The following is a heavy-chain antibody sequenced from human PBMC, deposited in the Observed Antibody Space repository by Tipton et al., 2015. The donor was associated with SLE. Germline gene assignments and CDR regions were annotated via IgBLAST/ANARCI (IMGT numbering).Heavy chain of an antibody. J-gene: IGHJ6*03. CDR2: IYYSGST. CDR3: ARVPGEYDYYYYMDV. V-gene: IGHV4-59*01. Sequence: TLSLTCTVPGGSISSYYWSWIRQPPGKGLEWIGYIYYSGSTNYNPSLKSRVTISVDTSKNQFSLKLSSVTAADTAVYYCARVPGEYDYYYYMDVWGKGTTVTVSS. CDR1: GGSISSYY. D-gene: IGHD2/OR15-2a*01.